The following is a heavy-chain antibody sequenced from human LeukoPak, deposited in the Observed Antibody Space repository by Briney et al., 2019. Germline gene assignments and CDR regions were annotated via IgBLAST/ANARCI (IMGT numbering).Heavy chain of an antibody. CDR1: GGSISSGSYY. CDR3: AREVDSSREVWFDP. CDR2: IYTSGST. Sequence: SETLSLTCTVSGGSISSGSYYWSWIRQPAGKGLEWIERIYTSGSTNYNPSLKSRVTISVDTSKNQFSLKLSSVTAADTAVYYCAREVDSSREVWFDPWGQGTLVTVSS. V-gene: IGHV4-61*02. J-gene: IGHJ5*02. D-gene: IGHD6-13*01.